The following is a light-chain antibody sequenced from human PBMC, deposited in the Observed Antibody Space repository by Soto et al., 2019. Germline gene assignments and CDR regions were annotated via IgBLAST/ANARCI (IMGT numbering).Light chain of an antibody. V-gene: IGKV2-28*01. CDR2: LGS. J-gene: IGKJ2*01. CDR1: QSLLHSNGYNY. CDR3: MQALQNPTS. Sequence: EIVMTQSPLSLPVTPGEPASISCRSSQSLLHSNGYNYLDCYLQKPGQSQQLLIFLGSNRASGVPDRFSGSGSGTDFTLKISRVEAEDVGVYYCMQALQNPTSFGKGTKMQIK.